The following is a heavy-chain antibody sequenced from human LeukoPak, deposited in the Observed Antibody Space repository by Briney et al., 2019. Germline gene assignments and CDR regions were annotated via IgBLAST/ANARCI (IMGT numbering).Heavy chain of an antibody. CDR2: IKQDGSEK. J-gene: IGHJ4*02. Sequence: PGGSLRLSSAASGFTFSSYWMSWVRQAPGKGLEWVANIKQDGSEKYYVDSVKGRFTISRDNAKNSLYLQMSSLRAEDTAVYYCAREFVVGAPIDYWGQGTLVTVSS. D-gene: IGHD1-26*01. CDR3: AREFVVGAPIDY. V-gene: IGHV3-7*01. CDR1: GFTFSSYW.